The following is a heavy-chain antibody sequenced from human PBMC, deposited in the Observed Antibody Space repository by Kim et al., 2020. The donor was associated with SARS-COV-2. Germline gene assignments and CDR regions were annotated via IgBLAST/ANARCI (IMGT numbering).Heavy chain of an antibody. D-gene: IGHD5-18*01. J-gene: IGHJ6*02. V-gene: IGHV4-59*01. Sequence: SETLSLTCTVSGGSISSYYWSWIRQPPGKGLEWIGYIYYSGSTNYNPSLKSRVTISVDTSKNPLSLKLSSVTAADTAVYYFARTEAYSYDRSYYYGMDVWGQGATVTVSS. CDR3: ARTEAYSYDRSYYYGMDV. CDR1: GGSISSYY. CDR2: IYYSGST.